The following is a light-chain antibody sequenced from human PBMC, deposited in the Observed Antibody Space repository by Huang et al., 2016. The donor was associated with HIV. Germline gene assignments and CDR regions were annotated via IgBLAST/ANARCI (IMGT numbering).Light chain of an antibody. V-gene: IGKV3-11*01. J-gene: IGKJ4*01. CDR3: HQYNNWLLS. CDR2: DAS. CDR1: QSVFSY. Sequence: EIVLTQSPATLSLSPGERATLSCRASQSVFSYLAWYQQKPGQAPRLLIYDASNRATGIPARFSGSGSGTDFSLTISSLQSEDFALYYCHQYNNWLLSFGGGTRVDI.